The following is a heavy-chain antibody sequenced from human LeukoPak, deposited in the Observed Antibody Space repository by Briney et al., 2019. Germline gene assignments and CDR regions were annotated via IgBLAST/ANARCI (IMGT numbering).Heavy chain of an antibody. CDR2: INHSGST. Sequence: SETLSLTCTVSRYSISSGYYWSWIRQPPGKGLEWIGEINHSGSTNYNPSLKSRVTISVDTSKNQFSLKLSSVTAADTAVYYCARGTGIAAAGTSWFDPWGQGTLVTVSS. CDR1: RYSISSGYY. D-gene: IGHD6-13*01. CDR3: ARGTGIAAAGTSWFDP. V-gene: IGHV4-38-2*02. J-gene: IGHJ5*02.